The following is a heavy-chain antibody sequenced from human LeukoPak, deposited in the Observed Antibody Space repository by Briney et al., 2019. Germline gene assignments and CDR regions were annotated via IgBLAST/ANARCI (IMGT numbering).Heavy chain of an antibody. CDR2: INHSGST. D-gene: IGHD3-3*01. CDR1: GGSISSSTYY. Sequence: SETLSLTCTASGGSISSSTYYWSWIRQPPGKGLERIGEINHSGSTNYNPSLKSRVTISVDTSKNQFSLKLSSVTAADTAVYYCARGGITIFGVVPSNWYFDLWGRGTLVTVSS. V-gene: IGHV4-39*07. CDR3: ARGGITIFGVVPSNWYFDL. J-gene: IGHJ2*01.